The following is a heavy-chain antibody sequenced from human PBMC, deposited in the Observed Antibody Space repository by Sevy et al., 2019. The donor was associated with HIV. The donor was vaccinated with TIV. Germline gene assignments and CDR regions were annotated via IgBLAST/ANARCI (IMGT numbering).Heavy chain of an antibody. CDR3: ARDRGDGYNQEFDY. CDR2: ISYDGSNK. J-gene: IGHJ4*02. Sequence: GGSLRLSCAASGFTFSSYAMHWVRQAPGKGLEWVAVISYDGSNKYYADSVKGGFTISRDNSKNTLYLQMNSLRAEDTAVYYCARDRGDGYNQEFDYWGQGTLVTVSS. V-gene: IGHV3-30-3*01. CDR1: GFTFSSYA. D-gene: IGHD5-12*01.